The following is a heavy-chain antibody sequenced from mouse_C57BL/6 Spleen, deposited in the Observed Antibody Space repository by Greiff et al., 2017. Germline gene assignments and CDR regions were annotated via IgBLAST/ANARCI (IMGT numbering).Heavy chain of an antibody. CDR1: GYTFTSYW. CDR2: IHPNSGST. D-gene: IGHD2-1*01. J-gene: IGHJ2*01. Sequence: QVQLQQSGAELVKPGASVKLSCKASGYTFTSYWMHWVKQRPGQGLEWIGMIHPNSGSTNYNEKFKSKATLTVDKSSSTAYMQLSSLTSEDSAVYYCARIYYGNPYYFDYWGQGTTLTVSS. CDR3: ARIYYGNPYYFDY. V-gene: IGHV1-64*01.